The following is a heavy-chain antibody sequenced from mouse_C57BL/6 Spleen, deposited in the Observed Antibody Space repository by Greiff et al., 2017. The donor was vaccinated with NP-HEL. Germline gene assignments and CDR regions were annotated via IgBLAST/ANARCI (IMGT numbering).Heavy chain of an antibody. CDR1: GYTFTDYN. CDR2: INPNNGGT. V-gene: IGHV1-18*01. J-gene: IGHJ4*01. D-gene: IGHD2-5*01. CDR3: ARSYSNYVAMDY. Sequence: VQLQQSGPELVKPGASVKIPCKASGYTFTDYNMDWVKQSPGKSLEWIGDINPNNGGTIYNQKFKGKATLTVDKSSSTAYMELRSLTSEDTAVYYCARSYSNYVAMDYWGQGTSVTVSS.